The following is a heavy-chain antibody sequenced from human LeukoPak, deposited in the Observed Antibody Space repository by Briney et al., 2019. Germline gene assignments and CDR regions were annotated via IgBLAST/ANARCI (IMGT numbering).Heavy chain of an antibody. Sequence: GGSLRLSCAASGFTFSSYDMHWVRQATGKGLEWVSAIGTAGDTYYPGSVKGRFTISRENAKNSLYLQMNSLRAGDTAVYYCARESWIGYYDSSGYRRQLDGGAFDIWGQGTMVTVSS. CDR2: IGTAGDT. D-gene: IGHD3-22*01. CDR1: GFTFSSYD. J-gene: IGHJ3*02. V-gene: IGHV3-13*04. CDR3: ARESWIGYYDSSGYRRQLDGGAFDI.